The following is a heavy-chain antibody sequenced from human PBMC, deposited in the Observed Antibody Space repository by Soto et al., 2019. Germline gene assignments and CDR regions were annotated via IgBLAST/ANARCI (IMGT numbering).Heavy chain of an antibody. CDR1: GRSFSGYY. V-gene: IGHV4-34*01. Sequence: PSETLSLTCAVYGRSFSGYYWSWIRQPPGKGLEWIGEINHSGSTNYNPSLKSRVTISVDTSKNQFSLKLSSVTDADTAVYYCARQRSSYSSSSGRPYYYGMDVWGQGTTVT. CDR3: ARQRSSYSSSSGRPYYYGMDV. J-gene: IGHJ6*02. D-gene: IGHD6-6*01. CDR2: INHSGST.